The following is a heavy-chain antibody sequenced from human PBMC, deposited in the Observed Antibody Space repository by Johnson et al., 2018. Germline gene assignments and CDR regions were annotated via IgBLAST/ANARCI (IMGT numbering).Heavy chain of an antibody. V-gene: IGHV3-9*01. J-gene: IGHJ1*01. Sequence: VQLVQSGGGLVQPGRSLRLSCAASGFTFDDSAMHWVRQAPGKGLEWVSGLRWNSGSIGYADSVKGRFTISRDNAKNSLYLQMNSLRAEDTALYYCAKDTGYYDSSGYYGYFQHWGQGTLVTVSS. CDR2: LRWNSGSI. CDR3: AKDTGYYDSSGYYGYFQH. CDR1: GFTFDDSA. D-gene: IGHD3-22*01.